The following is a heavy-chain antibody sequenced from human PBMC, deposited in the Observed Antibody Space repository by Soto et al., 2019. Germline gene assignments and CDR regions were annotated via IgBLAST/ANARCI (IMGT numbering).Heavy chain of an antibody. J-gene: IGHJ4*02. D-gene: IGHD3-10*01. V-gene: IGHV4-39*01. CDR3: ARQRTSVVTQAYFDV. CDR1: GDSISSRSYY. CDR2: IYYSGST. Sequence: PSETLSLTCTVTGDSISSRSYYWGWIRQPPGKGLGWIGSIYYSGSTYNNPSLRNRVSMSIDTSKDQFSMKLKSVTAADTALYFCARQRTSVVTQAYFDVWGRGSLVTFSS.